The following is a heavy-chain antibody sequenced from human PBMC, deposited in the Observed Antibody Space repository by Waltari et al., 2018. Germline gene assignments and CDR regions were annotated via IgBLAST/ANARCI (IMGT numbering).Heavy chain of an antibody. V-gene: IGHV3-53*01. D-gene: IGHD3-10*01. CDR3: VGHRFGSGSYFDY. CDR1: GFIVSSTY. J-gene: IGHJ4*02. Sequence: EVQVVESGGGLIQPGGSMRLSCAVSGFIVSSTYMSWVRQAPGKGLEWVSVIYSGGSSYYVDSVKGRFTISRDNSKNTIYLEMNSLRGEDTAVYFCVGHRFGSGSYFDYWGQGTPVTVSS. CDR2: IYSGGSS.